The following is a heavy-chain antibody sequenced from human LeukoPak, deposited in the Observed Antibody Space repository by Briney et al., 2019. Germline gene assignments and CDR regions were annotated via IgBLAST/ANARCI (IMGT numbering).Heavy chain of an antibody. CDR1: GFTFSNYW. CDR2: IKQDGSEK. D-gene: IGHD6-19*01. CDR3: ARCSGWAFKN. V-gene: IGHV3-7*03. Sequence: GGSLRLSCAASGFTFSNYWMTWVRQAPGKGLEWVANIKQDGSEKNYVGSVKGRFTISRDNAKNSLFLQMNSLRAEDTALYYCARCSGWAFKNWGQGNLVTVSS. J-gene: IGHJ4*02.